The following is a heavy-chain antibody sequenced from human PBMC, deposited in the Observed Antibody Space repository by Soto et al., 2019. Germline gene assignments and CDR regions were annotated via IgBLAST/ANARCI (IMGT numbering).Heavy chain of an antibody. J-gene: IGHJ6*02. CDR3: ARDEEKDIVVVPAAINYGMDV. V-gene: IGHV3-30-3*01. CDR1: GFTLCSYA. CDR2: ISYDGSNK. D-gene: IGHD2-2*02. Sequence: PGGALRLSCAAPGFTLCSYALHWVRQAPGKGLEWVAVISYDGSNKYYADSVKGRFTISRDNSKNTLYLQMNSLRAEDTAVYYCARDEEKDIVVVPAAINYGMDVWGQGTTVTVSS.